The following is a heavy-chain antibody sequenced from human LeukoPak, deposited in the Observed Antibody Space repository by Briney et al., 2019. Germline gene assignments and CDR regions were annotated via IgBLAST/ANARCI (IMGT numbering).Heavy chain of an antibody. V-gene: IGHV4-38-2*02. Sequence: SETLSLTCTVSGYSISSGYYWGWIRQPPGKGLEWIGSIYHSGSTYYNPSLKSRVTISVDRSKNQFSLKLSSVTAADTAVYYCARADFTGSGDIDYWGQGTLVTVSS. CDR1: GYSISSGYY. J-gene: IGHJ4*02. CDR3: ARADFTGSGDIDY. CDR2: IYHSGST. D-gene: IGHD2-8*02.